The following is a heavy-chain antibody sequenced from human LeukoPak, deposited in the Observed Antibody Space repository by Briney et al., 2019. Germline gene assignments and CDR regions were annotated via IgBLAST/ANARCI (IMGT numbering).Heavy chain of an antibody. J-gene: IGHJ4*02. CDR1: GYTFTGYY. Sequence: ASVKVSCKASGYTFTGYYMHWVRQAPGQGLEWMGWINPNSGGTNYAQKFQGRVTMTRDTSISTAYMELSRLRSDDTAVYYCARFHSCSSTSCYEGVDYWGQGTLVTVSS. V-gene: IGHV1-2*02. D-gene: IGHD2-2*01. CDR2: INPNSGGT. CDR3: ARFHSCSSTSCYEGVDY.